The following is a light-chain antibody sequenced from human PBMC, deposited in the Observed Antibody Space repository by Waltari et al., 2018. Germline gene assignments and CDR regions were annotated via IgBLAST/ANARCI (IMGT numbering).Light chain of an antibody. J-gene: IGLJ2*01. CDR3: GTWDNTLSAV. Sequence: QSVLTQPPSVSAAPGQKVTISCSGSTSNIGNNYVSWYQQFPGAAPKVLMYGKDKRATGIPDGLSGSKSGTSATLDITGLQTGDEADYYCGTWDNTLSAVFGGGTKVTVL. CDR2: GKD. V-gene: IGLV1-51*02. CDR1: TSNIGNNY.